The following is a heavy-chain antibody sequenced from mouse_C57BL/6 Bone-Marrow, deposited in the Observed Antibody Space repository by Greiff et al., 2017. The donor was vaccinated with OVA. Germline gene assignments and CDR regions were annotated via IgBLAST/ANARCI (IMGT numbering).Heavy chain of an antibody. CDR3: ARDPPYYSNYDAMDY. J-gene: IGHJ4*01. Sequence: EVNVVESGGGLVKPGGSLKLSCAASGFTFSSYAMSWVRQTPEKRLEWVATISDGGSYTYYPDNVKGRFTISRDNAKNNLYLQMSHLKSEDTAMYYCARDPPYYSNYDAMDYWGQGTSVTVSS. D-gene: IGHD2-5*01. CDR2: ISDGGSYT. CDR1: GFTFSSYA. V-gene: IGHV5-4*01.